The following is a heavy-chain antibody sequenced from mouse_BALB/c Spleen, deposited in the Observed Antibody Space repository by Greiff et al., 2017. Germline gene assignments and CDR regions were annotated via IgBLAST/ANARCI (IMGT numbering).Heavy chain of an antibody. CDR2: INPGSGGT. Sequence: QVQLKQSGAELVRPGTSVKVSCKASGYAFTNYLIEWVKQRPGQGLEWIGVINPGSGGTNYNEKFKGKATLTADKSSSTAYMQLSSLTSDDSAVYFCARGLGAMDYWGQGTSVTVSS. CDR3: ARGLGAMDY. J-gene: IGHJ4*01. V-gene: IGHV1-54*01. D-gene: IGHD3-1*01. CDR1: GYAFTNYL.